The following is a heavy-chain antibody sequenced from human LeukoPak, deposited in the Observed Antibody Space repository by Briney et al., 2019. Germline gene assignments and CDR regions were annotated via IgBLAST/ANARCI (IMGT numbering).Heavy chain of an antibody. J-gene: IGHJ4*02. CDR2: IIPIFGTA. V-gene: IGHV1-69*05. Sequence: SSYKVYSKASGNILSIYAISWVRQAPPPARESKGGIIPIFGTANDAQKLQGRVTITTDESTSTAYMELSSLRSEDTAVYYCARGPIITGTTNGLGPIDYWGQGTLVTVSS. D-gene: IGHD1-7*01. CDR1: GNILSIYA. CDR3: ARGPIITGTTNGLGPIDY.